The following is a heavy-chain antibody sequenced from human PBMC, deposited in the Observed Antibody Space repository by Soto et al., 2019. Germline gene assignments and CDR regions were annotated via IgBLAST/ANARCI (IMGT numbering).Heavy chain of an antibody. CDR2: IYWDDDK. Sequence: QITLKESGPTLVKPTQTLTLTCTFSGFSLSTSGVGVGWIRQPPGKALEWLGIIYWDDDKRYSPSLKSRVTITKDTFKNQLVLTMTNMDPVDTATYYCAHLPWKQLWTRAPVVYWGQGTPVTVSS. D-gene: IGHD5-18*01. V-gene: IGHV2-5*02. CDR3: AHLPWKQLWTRAPVVY. CDR1: GFSLSTSGVG. J-gene: IGHJ4*02.